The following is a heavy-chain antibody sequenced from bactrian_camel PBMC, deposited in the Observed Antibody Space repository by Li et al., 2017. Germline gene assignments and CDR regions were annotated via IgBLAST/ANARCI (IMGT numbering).Heavy chain of an antibody. J-gene: IGHJ4*01. CDR2: IMQDSPRA. Sequence: VQLVESGGGSAQPGESLRLSCVASGLTFKNFPMTWVRQRPGQGLEWVASIMQDSPRAEYSDSVRGRFTISRDNAKNTVYLQMNNLKPEDTAVYYCAAEPWSRISAQLIRNQCRLPYEGQGTQVTVS. CDR1: GLTFKNFP. D-gene: IGHD3*01. V-gene: IGHV3-2*01.